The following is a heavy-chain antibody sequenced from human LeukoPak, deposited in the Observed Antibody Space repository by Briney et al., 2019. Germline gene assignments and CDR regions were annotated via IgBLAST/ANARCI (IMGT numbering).Heavy chain of an antibody. V-gene: IGHV3-11*01. J-gene: IGHJ4*02. CDR1: GFTFSDYY. Sequence: PGGSLRLSCAASGFTFSDYYMSWIRQAPGKGLEWVSYISSSGSTIYYADSVKGRFTISRDNAKNSLYLQMNSLRAEDTAVYYCAKDLAAGYSYGFDYWGQGTLVTVSS. CDR2: ISSSGSTI. CDR3: AKDLAAGYSYGFDY. D-gene: IGHD5-18*01.